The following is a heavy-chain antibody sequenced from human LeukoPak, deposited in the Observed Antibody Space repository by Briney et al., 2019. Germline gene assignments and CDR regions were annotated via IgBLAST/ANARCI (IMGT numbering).Heavy chain of an antibody. J-gene: IGHJ5*02. CDR2: IYYSGST. CDR1: GGSISSGVSY. CDR3: ARGHCSTTSCYTDWFDP. D-gene: IGHD2-2*01. V-gene: IGHV4-31*03. Sequence: TLSLTCTVSGGSISSGVSYWTWIRQHPGKGLEWIGYIYYSGSTYYNPSLKSRVTISVDTSKKQFSLNLSSVTAADTAVYYCARGHCSTTSCYTDWFDPWGQGTMVTVSS.